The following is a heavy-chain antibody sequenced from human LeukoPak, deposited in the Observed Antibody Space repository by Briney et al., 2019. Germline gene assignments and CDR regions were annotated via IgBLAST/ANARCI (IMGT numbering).Heavy chain of an antibody. V-gene: IGHV3-7*01. CDR2: INQDGSEK. Sequence: GGSLRLSCAASGFTFSYLWMGWVRQAPGKGLEWVANINQDGSEKYYVDSVKGRFTISRDNAKNSLYLQMNSLRAEDTAVYYCTKGRSNHYWGQGTLVTVST. J-gene: IGHJ4*02. CDR1: GFTFSYLW. CDR3: TKGRSNHY. D-gene: IGHD3-10*01.